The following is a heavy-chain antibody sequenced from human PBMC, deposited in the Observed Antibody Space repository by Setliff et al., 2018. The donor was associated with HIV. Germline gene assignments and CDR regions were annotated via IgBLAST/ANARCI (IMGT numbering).Heavy chain of an antibody. Sequence: PSETLSLTCAVYGGSFSGYYWSWIRQPPGKGLEWIGEINHSGSTNYNPSLKSRVTISVDTSKNQFSLKLSSVTAADTAVYYCARDDYDGNAPFDYWGQGTLVTVSS. J-gene: IGHJ4*02. D-gene: IGHD4-17*01. CDR1: GGSFSGYY. CDR2: INHSGST. CDR3: ARDDYDGNAPFDY. V-gene: IGHV4-34*01.